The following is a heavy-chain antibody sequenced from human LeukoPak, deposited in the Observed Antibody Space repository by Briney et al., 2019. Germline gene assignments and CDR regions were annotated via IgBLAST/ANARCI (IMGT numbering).Heavy chain of an antibody. V-gene: IGHV4-4*02. J-gene: IGHJ4*02. CDR3: ARDVVAAAGSFDY. CDR2: IYHSGST. D-gene: IGHD6-13*01. CDR1: GGSISSSNW. Sequence: PSETLSLTCTVSGGSISSSNWWSWVRQPPGKGLEWIGEIYHSGSTNYNPSLKSRVTISVDKSKNQFSLKLSSVTAADTAVYYCARDVVAAAGSFDYWGQGTQVTVSS.